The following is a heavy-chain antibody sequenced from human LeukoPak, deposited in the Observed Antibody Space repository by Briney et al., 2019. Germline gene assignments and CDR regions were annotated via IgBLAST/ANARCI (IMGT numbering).Heavy chain of an antibody. CDR2: IKQDGSDN. J-gene: IGHJ6*03. D-gene: IGHD6-13*01. Sequence: PGGSLRLSCAASGFTFSSHWMSWVRQAPGKGLEWVANIKQDGSDNYYVDSVKGRFTTSRDNAKNSLYLQMNSLRAEDTAVYYCARDSTIAAAGFYYYYMDVWGKGTTVTVSS. CDR1: GFTFSSHW. V-gene: IGHV3-7*01. CDR3: ARDSTIAAAGFYYYYMDV.